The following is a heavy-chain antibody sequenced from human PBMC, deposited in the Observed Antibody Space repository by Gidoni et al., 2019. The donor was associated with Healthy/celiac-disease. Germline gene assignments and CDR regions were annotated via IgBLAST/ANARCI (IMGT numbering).Heavy chain of an antibody. Sequence: QVQLVESGGGVVQPGRSLRLSCAASGFTFSSYAMHWVRQAPGKGLEWVAVISYDGSNKYYADSVKGRFTISRDNSKNTLYLQMNSLRAEDTAVYYCAREAVWSGVKGYYFDYWGQGTLVTVSS. CDR2: ISYDGSNK. CDR1: GFTFSSYA. CDR3: AREAVWSGVKGYYFDY. V-gene: IGHV3-30-3*01. J-gene: IGHJ4*02. D-gene: IGHD3-3*01.